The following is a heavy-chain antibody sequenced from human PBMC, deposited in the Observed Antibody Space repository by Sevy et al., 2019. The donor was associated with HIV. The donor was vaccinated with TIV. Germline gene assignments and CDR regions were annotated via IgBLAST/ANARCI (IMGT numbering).Heavy chain of an antibody. D-gene: IGHD1-26*01. J-gene: IGHJ4*02. CDR3: ARDRVSGSYYAGDFDY. CDR1: GFTFSNYA. Sequence: GGSLRLSCAASGFTFSNYAMSWVRQAPGKGLEWVSVISFSGSDTYYADSVKGRFTISRDNSKNTLYLQMNTLRAEDMAVYYCARDRVSGSYYAGDFDYWGQGTLVTVSS. CDR2: ISFSGSDT. V-gene: IGHV3-23*01.